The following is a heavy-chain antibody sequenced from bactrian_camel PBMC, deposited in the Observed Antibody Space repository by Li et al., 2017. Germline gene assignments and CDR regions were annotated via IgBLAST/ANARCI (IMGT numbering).Heavy chain of an antibody. CDR3: ATATADGMVSAFGL. V-gene: IGHV3-1*01. Sequence: VQLVESGGGLVQPGGSLRLSCAASGFTFSAYAMSWVRQAPGKGLEWVSGISWSGDETHYADSVKGRFTISTDNAKNTGYLRMNSLKSEDTALYYCATATADGMVSAFGLWGQGTQVTVS. CDR2: ISWSGDET. D-gene: IGHD1*01. J-gene: IGHJ6*01. CDR1: GFTFSAYA.